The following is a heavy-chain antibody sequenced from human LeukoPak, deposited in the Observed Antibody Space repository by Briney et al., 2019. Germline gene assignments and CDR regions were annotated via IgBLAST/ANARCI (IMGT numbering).Heavy chain of an antibody. CDR3: ARDIMVRGQPVRPDF. V-gene: IGHV1-18*04. Sequence: ASVKVSCKASGYTFTSYGITWVRQAPGQGLEWMGWISAYNGETEYALKFQGRVNMTTDTSTSTAYMELRSLTSDDTGVYYCARDIMVRGQPVRPDFWGQGTLVTVSS. CDR1: GYTFTSYG. D-gene: IGHD3-10*01. CDR2: ISAYNGET. J-gene: IGHJ4*02.